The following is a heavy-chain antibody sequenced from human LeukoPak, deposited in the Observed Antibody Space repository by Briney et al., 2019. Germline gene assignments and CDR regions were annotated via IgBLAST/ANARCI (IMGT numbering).Heavy chain of an antibody. CDR2: ISAYNGNT. V-gene: IGHV1-18*01. CDR1: GGTFSSYA. D-gene: IGHD3-22*01. J-gene: IGHJ3*02. CDR3: ARERDSSGYYGAFDI. Sequence: ASVKVSCKASGGTFSSYAISWVRQAPGQGLEWMGWISAYNGNTNYAQKLQGRVTMTTDTSTRTAYMELRSLRSDDTAVYYCARERDSSGYYGAFDIWGQGTMVTVSS.